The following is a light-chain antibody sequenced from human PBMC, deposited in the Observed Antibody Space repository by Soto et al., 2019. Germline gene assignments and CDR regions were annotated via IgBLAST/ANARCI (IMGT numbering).Light chain of an antibody. V-gene: IGKV1-39*01. CDR3: QQSYSSPFT. CDR2: AAS. CDR1: QSISSY. Sequence: DIQMTQSPSSLSASVGDRVTITCRASQSISSYLNWYQQKPGKAPNLLIYAASSLQSGVPSKFSGSGSGTEFTLTISSLQPEDCASYYCQQSYSSPFTFGPGTKVDIK. J-gene: IGKJ3*01.